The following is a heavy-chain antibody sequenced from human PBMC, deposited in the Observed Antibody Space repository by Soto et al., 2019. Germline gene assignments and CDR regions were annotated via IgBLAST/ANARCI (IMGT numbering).Heavy chain of an antibody. CDR1: GFTFSSYW. V-gene: IGHV3-7*04. CDR2: IKQDGSEK. Sequence: PGGSLRRSCAASGFTFSSYWMSWVRQAPGKGLEWVANIKQDGSEKYYVDSVKGRFTISRDNAKNSLYLQMNSLRAEDTAVYYCARFYYDSSGYLPSPYYYYYGMDVWGQGTTVTVSS. J-gene: IGHJ6*02. D-gene: IGHD3-22*01. CDR3: ARFYYDSSGYLPSPYYYYYGMDV.